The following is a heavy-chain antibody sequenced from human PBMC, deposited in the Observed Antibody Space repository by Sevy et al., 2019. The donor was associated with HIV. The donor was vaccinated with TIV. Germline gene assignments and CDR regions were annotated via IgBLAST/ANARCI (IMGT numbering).Heavy chain of an antibody. Sequence: SETLSLTCAVSGGSISSSNWWSWVRQPPGKGLEWIGEIYHSGSTNYNPSLKSRVTISVDKSKNQFSLKLSSATAADTAVYYCARDCTGGVCPPTYYYYYGMDVWGQGTTVTVSS. V-gene: IGHV4-4*02. CDR3: ARDCTGGVCPPTYYYYYGMDV. CDR1: GGSISSSNW. D-gene: IGHD2-8*02. CDR2: IYHSGST. J-gene: IGHJ6*02.